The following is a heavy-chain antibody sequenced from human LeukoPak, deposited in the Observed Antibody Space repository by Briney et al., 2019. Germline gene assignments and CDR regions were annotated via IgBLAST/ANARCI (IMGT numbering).Heavy chain of an antibody. D-gene: IGHD2-15*01. CDR2: IIPILGIA. V-gene: IGHV1-69*02. Sequence: SVKVSCKASGGTFSSYTISWVRQAPGQGLEWMGRIIPILGIANYAQKFQGRVTITADKSTSTAYMEPSSLRSEDTAVYYCAKTATLSPYVDWYFALWGRGTLVTVSS. J-gene: IGHJ2*01. CDR3: AKTATLSPYVDWYFAL. CDR1: GGTFSSYT.